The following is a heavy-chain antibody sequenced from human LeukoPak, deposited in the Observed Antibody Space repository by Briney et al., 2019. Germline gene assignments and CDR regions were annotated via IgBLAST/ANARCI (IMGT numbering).Heavy chain of an antibody. CDR2: IKSKTDGGTT. J-gene: IGHJ4*02. D-gene: IGHD3-3*01. CDR3: TTTPTKYYDFWSAYNDY. V-gene: IGHV3-15*07. Sequence: PGGSLRLSCAASGFTFTNAWVNWVRQAPGKGLEWVGRIKSKTDGGTTDYAAPVKGRFTISRDDSKNTLYLQMNSLKTEDTAVYYCTTTPTKYYDFWSAYNDYWGQGTLVTVSS. CDR1: GFTFTNAW.